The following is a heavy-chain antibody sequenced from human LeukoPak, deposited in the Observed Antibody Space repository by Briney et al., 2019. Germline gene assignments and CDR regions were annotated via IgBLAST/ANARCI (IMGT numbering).Heavy chain of an antibody. CDR3: ARGDLWLGH. V-gene: IGHV3-7*01. D-gene: IGHD3-10*01. Sequence: PRGSLRLSCATSGFIFSGYWMCWVRQAPGKGLEWVANIKSDGSEEYYGDSVKGRFTISRDNAKNSLYLQMNSLRVEDTAVYYCARGDLWLGHWGQGSLVTVSS. J-gene: IGHJ4*02. CDR2: IKSDGSEE. CDR1: GFIFSGYW.